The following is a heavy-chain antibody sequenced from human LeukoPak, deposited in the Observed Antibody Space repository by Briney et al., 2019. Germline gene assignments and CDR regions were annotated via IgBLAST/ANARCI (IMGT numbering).Heavy chain of an antibody. CDR1: GYTFTIYG. V-gene: IGHV1-18*01. CDR2: ISALNGNT. Sequence: ASVNVSCKASGYTFTIYGISWVRQAPGQGLEWMGWISALNGNTNYAQKLQGRVTMTTDTSTSTAYMELRSLRSDDTAVYYCARHRDCSSTSCYAGSWFDPWGQGTLVTVSS. CDR3: ARHRDCSSTSCYAGSWFDP. D-gene: IGHD2-2*01. J-gene: IGHJ5*02.